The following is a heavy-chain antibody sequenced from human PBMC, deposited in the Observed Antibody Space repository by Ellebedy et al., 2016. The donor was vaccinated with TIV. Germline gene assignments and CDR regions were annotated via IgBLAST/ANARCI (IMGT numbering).Heavy chain of an antibody. V-gene: IGHV3-9*01. J-gene: IGHJ5*02. CDR1: GFTFDDYA. D-gene: IGHD6-25*01. CDR2: ITWNSRTI. CDR3: AKVGHTSGDLDP. Sequence: PGGSLRLSCAASGFTFDDYAMHWVRQAPGRGLEWVSGITWNSRTITYADSVRGRFTISRDNAKNPVYLQMNNLRSDDSALYYCAKVGHTSGDLDPWGQGALVAVSS.